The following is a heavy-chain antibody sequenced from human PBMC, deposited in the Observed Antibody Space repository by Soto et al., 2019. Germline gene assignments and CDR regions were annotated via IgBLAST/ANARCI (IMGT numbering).Heavy chain of an antibody. J-gene: IGHJ6*02. Sequence: PGGSLRLSCAASGFIFSDYYMSWVRQTPGKGLEWVSYISTRSTYTNYADSVKGRFTISRDNAKNSLYLQMDSLRVEDTAVYYCARDLAWKRGKVGRYYYGMDVWGQG. V-gene: IGHV3-11*06. D-gene: IGHD1-1*01. CDR1: GFIFSDYY. CDR2: ISTRSTYT. CDR3: ARDLAWKRGKVGRYYYGMDV.